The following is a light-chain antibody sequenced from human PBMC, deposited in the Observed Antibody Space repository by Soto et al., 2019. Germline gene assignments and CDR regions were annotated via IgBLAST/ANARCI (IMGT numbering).Light chain of an antibody. CDR3: CSYAGSYTWV. Sequence: QSALTQPRSVSGSPGQSVTISCTGTSSDVGDYNYVSWYEQRPGKAPKVMIYDVSRRPSGVPDLFSGSKSGNTASLTISGRQAEDEADYYCCSYAGSYTWVFGGGTKLTVL. CDR2: DVS. J-gene: IGLJ3*02. V-gene: IGLV2-11*01. CDR1: SSDVGDYNY.